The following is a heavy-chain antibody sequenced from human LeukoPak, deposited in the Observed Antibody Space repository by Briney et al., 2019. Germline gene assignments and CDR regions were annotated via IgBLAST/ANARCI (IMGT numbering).Heavy chain of an antibody. J-gene: IGHJ4*02. Sequence: GSLRLSCAASGLSFSSFWMSWVRQAPGKGLEWVANIKQDGSEKYYVDSVKGRFTISRDNAKNSLYLQLNSLQAEDTAVYYCAREGITAAADFWGQGTLVTVSS. CDR2: IKQDGSEK. V-gene: IGHV3-7*01. D-gene: IGHD6-13*01. CDR3: AREGITAAADF. CDR1: GLSFSSFW.